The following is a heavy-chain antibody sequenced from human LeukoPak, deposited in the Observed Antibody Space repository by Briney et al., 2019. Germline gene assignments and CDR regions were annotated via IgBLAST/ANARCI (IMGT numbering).Heavy chain of an antibody. CDR2: IYYSGST. J-gene: IGHJ4*02. D-gene: IGHD1-14*01. CDR3: ARATPYDTTFDY. CDR1: GGSISSGDYY. V-gene: IGHV4-30-4*01. Sequence: SETLSLTCTVSGGSISSGDYYWSWIRQPPGKGLEWIGYIYYSGSTYYNPSLKSRVTISVDTSKNQFSLKLSSVTAADTAVYYCARATPYDTTFDYWGQGTLVTVSS.